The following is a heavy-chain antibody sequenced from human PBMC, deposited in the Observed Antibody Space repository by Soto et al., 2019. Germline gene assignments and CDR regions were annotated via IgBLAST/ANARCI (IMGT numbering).Heavy chain of an antibody. Sequence: PGGSLRLSCAASGFTFSSYAMSWVRQAPGKGLEWVSAISGSGGSTYYADSVKGRFTISRDNSRNTLFLQMNSLRAEDTAVYYCARDYYKYDYSSGYYRSPAYWGQGTLVTVSS. V-gene: IGHV3-23*01. CDR1: GFTFSSYA. CDR3: ARDYYKYDYSSGYYRSPAY. CDR2: ISGSGGST. D-gene: IGHD3-22*01. J-gene: IGHJ4*02.